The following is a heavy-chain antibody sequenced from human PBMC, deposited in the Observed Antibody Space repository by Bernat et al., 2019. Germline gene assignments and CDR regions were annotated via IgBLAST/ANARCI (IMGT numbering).Heavy chain of an antibody. CDR1: GFTFSSYA. J-gene: IGHJ6*02. CDR3: AKEEGPYGYYCYGMDV. D-gene: IGHD4-17*01. V-gene: IGHV3-30*04. CDR2: ISYDGSNK. Sequence: QVQLVESGGGVVQPGRSLRLSCAASGFTFSSYAMHWVRQAPGKGLEWVAVISYDGSNKYYADSVKGRFTISRDNSKNTLYLQMNSLRAEDTAVYYCAKEEGPYGYYCYGMDVWGQGTTVTVSS.